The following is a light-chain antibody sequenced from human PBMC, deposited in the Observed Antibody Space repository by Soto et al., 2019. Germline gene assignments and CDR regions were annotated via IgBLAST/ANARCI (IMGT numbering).Light chain of an antibody. J-gene: IGKJ4*01. Sequence: EIVLTQSPGTLSLSPGERATLSCRASQSVSSSYLAWYQQKPGQAPRLLIYGASSRATGIPKRFSGSGSGTDFTLTISRLEPKDFAVYYCQQYATSPPLTFGGGTKVEIK. V-gene: IGKV3-20*01. CDR1: QSVSSSY. CDR3: QQYATSPPLT. CDR2: GAS.